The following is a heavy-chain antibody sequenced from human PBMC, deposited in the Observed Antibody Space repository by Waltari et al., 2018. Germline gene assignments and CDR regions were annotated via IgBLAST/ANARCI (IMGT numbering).Heavy chain of an antibody. V-gene: IGHV1-69*11. D-gene: IGHD1-7*01. CDR1: GDTFSLTV. Sequence: QVQVVQSGAEVKKPGSSVKISCKASGDTFSLTVMTWVRQAPGQGLEWMGGVIPSLGTVKYTQKFQGRVTITADESTTTAYMELRSLRSEDTAIYYCARGLLSGTTDYYYYYMDVWGKGTTVTISS. CDR2: VIPSLGTV. CDR3: ARGLLSGTTDYYYYYMDV. J-gene: IGHJ6*03.